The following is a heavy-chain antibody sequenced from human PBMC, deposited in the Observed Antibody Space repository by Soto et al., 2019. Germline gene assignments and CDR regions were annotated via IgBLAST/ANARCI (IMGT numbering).Heavy chain of an antibody. V-gene: IGHV1-46*02. D-gene: IGHD3-3*01. J-gene: IGHJ6*02. CDR2: INPSGDSS. CDR3: ARVGRFLEATLGMNMDL. Sequence: QEQLVQSGAEVKKPGASVKVSCKSSGFIFNNYYIHWVRQAPGEGLEWMGIINPSGDSSTTALKLQGRVTMTRDTSTNTAYMQLSSLRSEDTAVYYWARVGRFLEATLGMNMDLGGQGTTVSVSS. CDR1: GFIFNNYY.